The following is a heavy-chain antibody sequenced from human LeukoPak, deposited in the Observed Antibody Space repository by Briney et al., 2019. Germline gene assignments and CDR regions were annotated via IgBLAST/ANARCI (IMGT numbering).Heavy chain of an antibody. CDR1: GGTFSSYA. CDR2: ISAYNGNT. J-gene: IGHJ3*02. D-gene: IGHD2-2*01. CDR3: ARPRTRGYCSSTSCFQDAFGI. V-gene: IGHV1-18*01. Sequence: ASVKVSCKASGGTFSSYAISWVRQAPGQGLEWMGWISAYNGNTNYAQKLQGRVTMTTDTSTSTAYMELRSLRSDDTAVYYCARPRTRGYCSSTSCFQDAFGIWGQGTMVTVSS.